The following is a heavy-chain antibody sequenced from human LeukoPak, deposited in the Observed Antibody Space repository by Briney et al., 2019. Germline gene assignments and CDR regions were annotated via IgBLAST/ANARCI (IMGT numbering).Heavy chain of an antibody. V-gene: IGHV4-39*01. Sequence: SETLSLTCTVSGGSISSSSYYWGWIRQPPGKGLEWIGSIYYSGSTYFNPSLKSRVTISVDTSKNQFSLKLSSVTAADTAVYYCARPRIAAAGHWFDPWGQGTLVTVSS. CDR1: GGSISSSSYY. J-gene: IGHJ5*02. CDR3: ARPRIAAAGHWFDP. D-gene: IGHD6-13*01. CDR2: IYYSGST.